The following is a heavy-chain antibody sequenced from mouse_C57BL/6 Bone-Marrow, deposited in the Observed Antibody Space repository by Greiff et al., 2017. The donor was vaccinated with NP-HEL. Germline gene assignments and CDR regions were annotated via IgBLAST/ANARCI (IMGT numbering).Heavy chain of an antibody. CDR1: GFNIKNTY. D-gene: IGHD1-1*01. Sequence: EVKLMESVAELVRPGGSVKLSCTASGFNIKNTYMHWVKQRPEQGLEWIGRIDPAKGNTKYAPKFQGKATITGDKASTTAYLQLSSLSSEDTSIYYCSRDYYGSSIAYWGQGTLVTVSA. J-gene: IGHJ3*01. V-gene: IGHV14-3*01. CDR3: SRDYYGSSIAY. CDR2: IDPAKGNT.